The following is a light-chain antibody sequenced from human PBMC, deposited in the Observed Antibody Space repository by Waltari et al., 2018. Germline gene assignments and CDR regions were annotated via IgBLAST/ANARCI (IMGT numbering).Light chain of an antibody. CDR3: QQYSDSPRT. Sequence: EIVLTQPPVTLSLSPGDRATLSCRACQSVSGTYLAWYQQKPGQAPSRLICDAYSRATGIPDRFSGSVSGTDFTLTISRLEPEDFAVYYCQQYSDSPRTIGGGTKVEIK. V-gene: IGKV3-20*01. CDR2: DAY. CDR1: QSVSGTY. J-gene: IGKJ4*01.